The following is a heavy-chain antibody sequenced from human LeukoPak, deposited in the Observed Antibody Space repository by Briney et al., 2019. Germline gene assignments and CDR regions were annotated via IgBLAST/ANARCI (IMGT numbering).Heavy chain of an antibody. D-gene: IGHD5-12*01. J-gene: IGHJ4*02. CDR2: INPSGGST. Sequence: GASVKVSCKASGYTFTNYYMNWVRQAPGQGLEWMGIINPSGGSTSYAQKFQGRVTVTRDTSTSTVYMELSSLRSEDTAMYYCAREGEIGYDLSGYWGQGTLVTVSS. CDR3: AREGEIGYDLSGY. V-gene: IGHV1-46*01. CDR1: GYTFTNYY.